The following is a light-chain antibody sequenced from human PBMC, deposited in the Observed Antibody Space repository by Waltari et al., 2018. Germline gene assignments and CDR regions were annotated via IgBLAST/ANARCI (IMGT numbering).Light chain of an antibody. V-gene: IGLV1-40*01. CDR3: QSYDTTLSVV. CDR1: GSNIGAGYD. J-gene: IGLJ2*01. CDR2: GVN. Sequence: QSVLTQPPSVSGAPGQRVTISCSGSGSNIGAGYDVHWYRQLPGKAPTLLVYGVNTRPPWVSDRFSGSQFATSAALAIAGLQADEEADYYCQSYDTTLSVVFGGGTKLTVL.